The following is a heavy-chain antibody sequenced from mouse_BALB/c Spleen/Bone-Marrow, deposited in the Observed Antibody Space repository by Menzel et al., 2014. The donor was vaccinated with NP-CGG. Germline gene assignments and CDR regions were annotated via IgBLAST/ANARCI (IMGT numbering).Heavy chain of an antibody. J-gene: IGHJ2*01. CDR2: IDPSDSGT. D-gene: IGHD2-3*01. V-gene: IGHV1S127*01. Sequence: VQLQQSGPQLVRPGASVKISCKASGYSFTSYWMHWVKQRPGQGLEWIGMIDPSDSGTRLNQKFKDKATLTVDKSSSTAYMQLSSPTSEDSAVYYCTRGDGGYYGDYWGQGTTLTVSS. CDR1: GYSFTSYW. CDR3: TRGDGGYYGDY.